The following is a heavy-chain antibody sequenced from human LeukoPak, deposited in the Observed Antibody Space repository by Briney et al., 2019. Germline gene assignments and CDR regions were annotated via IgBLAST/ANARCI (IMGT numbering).Heavy chain of an antibody. CDR3: ARWYCSSTSCLYWYFDL. CDR1: GGSISSYY. V-gene: IGHV4-4*07. Sequence: SETLSLTCTVSGGSISSYYWSWIRQPAGKGLEWIGRIYTSGSTNYNPSLKSRVTMSVDTSKNQFSLKLSSVTAADTAVYYCARWYCSSTSCLYWYFDLWGRGTLVTVSS. D-gene: IGHD2-2*01. CDR2: IYTSGST. J-gene: IGHJ2*01.